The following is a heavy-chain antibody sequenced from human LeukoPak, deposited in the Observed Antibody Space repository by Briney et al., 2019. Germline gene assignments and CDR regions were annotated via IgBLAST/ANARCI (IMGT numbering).Heavy chain of an antibody. Sequence: GGSLRLSCAASGLTFSSHAMHWVRQAPGKGLEWVAVSSYDGSNKYYADSVKGRFTISRDNSKNTLYLQMNSLRAEDTAVYYCARDPPYSGSYFFDYWGQGTLVTVSS. D-gene: IGHD1-26*01. V-gene: IGHV3-30-3*01. CDR1: GLTFSSHA. J-gene: IGHJ4*02. CDR2: SSYDGSNK. CDR3: ARDPPYSGSYFFDY.